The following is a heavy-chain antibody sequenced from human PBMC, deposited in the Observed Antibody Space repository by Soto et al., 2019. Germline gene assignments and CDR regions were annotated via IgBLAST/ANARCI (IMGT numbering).Heavy chain of an antibody. CDR1: GFTFTSSA. V-gene: IGHV1-58*01. CDR2: IVVGSGNT. Sequence: SVKVSCKASGFTFTSSAVQWVRQARGQRLEWIGWIVVGSGNTNYAQKFQERVTITRDMSTSTAYMELSSLRSEDTAVYYCAARGMNTLAWFDPWGQGTLVTVSS. CDR3: AARGMNTLAWFDP. D-gene: IGHD3-3*02. J-gene: IGHJ5*02.